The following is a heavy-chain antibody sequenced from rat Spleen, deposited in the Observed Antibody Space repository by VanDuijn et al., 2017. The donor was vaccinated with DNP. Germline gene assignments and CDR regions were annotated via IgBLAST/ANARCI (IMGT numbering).Heavy chain of an antibody. CDR1: GFSLTNYG. Sequence: QVQLKESGPVLVQASETLSLTCTVSGFSLTNYGVSWVRQPPGKGLEWIGAIWSGGSTDYNSALKSRLSISRDTSKSQVFLNMNSLQTEDSAMYFCARSFDYWGQGVMVTVSS. V-gene: IGHV2-16*01. CDR2: IWSGGST. J-gene: IGHJ2*01. CDR3: ARSFDY.